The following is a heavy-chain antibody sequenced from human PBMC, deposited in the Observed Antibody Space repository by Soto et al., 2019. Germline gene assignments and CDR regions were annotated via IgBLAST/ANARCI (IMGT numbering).Heavy chain of an antibody. CDR1: GGSISSYY. CDR2: IYYSGST. V-gene: IGHV4-59*01. J-gene: IGHJ4*02. Sequence: PSETLFLTCTVSGGSISSYYWSWIRQPPGKGLEWIGYIYYSGSTNYNPSLKSRVTISVDTSKNQFSLKLSSVTAADTAVYYCARDKRGSSGVDYWGQGTLVTVSS. D-gene: IGHD2-15*01. CDR3: ARDKRGSSGVDY.